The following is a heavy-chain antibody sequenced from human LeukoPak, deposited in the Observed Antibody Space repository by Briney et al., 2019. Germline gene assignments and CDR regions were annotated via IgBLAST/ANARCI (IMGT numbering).Heavy chain of an antibody. CDR3: ARIAPLGSSSSLNRNYYMDV. J-gene: IGHJ6*03. Sequence: GGSLRLSCAASGFTFSSYGMHWVRQAPGKGLEWVAVISYDGSNKYYADSVKGRFTISRDNSKNTLYLQMSSLRAEDTAVYYCARIAPLGSSSSLNRNYYMDVWGKGTTVTVSS. CDR1: GFTFSSYG. V-gene: IGHV3-30*03. CDR2: ISYDGSNK. D-gene: IGHD6-6*01.